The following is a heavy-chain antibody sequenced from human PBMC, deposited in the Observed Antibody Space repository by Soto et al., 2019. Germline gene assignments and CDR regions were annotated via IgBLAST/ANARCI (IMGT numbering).Heavy chain of an antibody. Sequence: PSETLSLTCAVSGGSISSGGYSWSWIRQPPGEGLEWIGYIYHSGSTYYNPSLKSRVTISVDRSKNQFSLKLSSVTAADTAVYYCASYGDYDFDYWGQGTLVTVSS. V-gene: IGHV4-30-2*01. CDR3: ASYGDYDFDY. D-gene: IGHD4-17*01. CDR1: GGSISSGGYS. J-gene: IGHJ4*02. CDR2: IYHSGST.